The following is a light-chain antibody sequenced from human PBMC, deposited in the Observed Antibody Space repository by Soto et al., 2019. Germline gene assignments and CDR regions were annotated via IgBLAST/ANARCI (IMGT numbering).Light chain of an antibody. V-gene: IGKV3-15*01. Sequence: IVMTQSPATLSLSPGERATLSCRASQNVNRNLAWYQQRPGQAPRLLVYRASTTAPGIPARFSGSGSGTEFTLTISSLQSEDFAVYYCQQYYSYPRTFGQGTKLEIK. CDR2: RAS. J-gene: IGKJ2*01. CDR1: QNVNRN. CDR3: QQYYSYPRT.